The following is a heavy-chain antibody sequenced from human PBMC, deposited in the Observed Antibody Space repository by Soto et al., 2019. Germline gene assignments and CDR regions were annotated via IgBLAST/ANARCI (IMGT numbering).Heavy chain of an antibody. V-gene: IGHV3-48*02. D-gene: IGHD4-17*01. CDR3: ARVTVAYSRGMGY. CDR2: ISSSSSTI. Sequence: EVQLVESGGGLVQPGGSLRLSCAASGFTFSSYSMNWVRQAPGKGLEWVSYISSSSSTIYYADSVKGRFTISRDNAKKSLYLQMNSLRDEDTAVYYCARVTVAYSRGMGYWGQGTLVTVSS. CDR1: GFTFSSYS. J-gene: IGHJ4*02.